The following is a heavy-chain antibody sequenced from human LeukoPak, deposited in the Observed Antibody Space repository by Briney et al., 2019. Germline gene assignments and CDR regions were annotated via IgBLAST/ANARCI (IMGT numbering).Heavy chain of an antibody. D-gene: IGHD1-14*01. Sequence: ASVKVSCKASGDTFSNYGISWVRQAPGQGLEWMGWINPNSGGTNYAQKFQGRVTMTRDTSISTAYMELSRLRSDDTAVYYCARGRNHDSPFDYWGQGTLVTVSS. V-gene: IGHV1-2*02. CDR1: GDTFSNYG. CDR2: INPNSGGT. J-gene: IGHJ4*02. CDR3: ARGRNHDSPFDY.